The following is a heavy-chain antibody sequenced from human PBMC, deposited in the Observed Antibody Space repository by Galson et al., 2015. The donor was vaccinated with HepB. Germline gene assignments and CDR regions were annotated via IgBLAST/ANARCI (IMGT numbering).Heavy chain of an antibody. CDR2: ISYDGGNK. D-gene: IGHD6-19*01. V-gene: IGHV3-30-3*01. CDR3: ARGPGLYDSGWFPFDP. J-gene: IGHJ5*02. Sequence: SLRLSCAASGFTFSNYPLHWVRQAPGKGLEWVAFISYDGGNKKYANSVKGRFTISRDNSKNTLYLQMNSLGLEDTAVYYCARGPGLYDSGWFPFDPWCQGTRVTVSS. CDR1: GFTFSNYP.